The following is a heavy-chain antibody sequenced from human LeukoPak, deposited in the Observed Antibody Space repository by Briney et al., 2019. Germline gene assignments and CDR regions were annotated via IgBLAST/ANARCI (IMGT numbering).Heavy chain of an antibody. D-gene: IGHD5-24*01. CDR3: ARRFRD. Sequence: GGSLRLSCVGSGLTFSGLEMNWVRQAPGKGLEWVSYIRGDGSIKTYADSVKGRFTISRDNAKNSLYLQMNSLRAEDTAIYYCARRFRDWGQGTLVTVSS. V-gene: IGHV3-48*03. CDR2: IRGDGSIK. CDR1: GLTFSGLE. J-gene: IGHJ4*02.